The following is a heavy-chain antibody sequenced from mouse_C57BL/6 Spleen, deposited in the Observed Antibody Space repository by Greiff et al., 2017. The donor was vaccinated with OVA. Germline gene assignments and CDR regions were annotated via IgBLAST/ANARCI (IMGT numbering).Heavy chain of an antibody. V-gene: IGHV5-4*01. CDR3: ARDGSGRRWYFDV. CDR2: ISDGGSYT. CDR1: GFTFSSYA. D-gene: IGHD2-12*01. J-gene: IGHJ1*03. Sequence: EVKVVESGGGLVKPGGSLKLSCAASGFTFSSYAMSWVRQTPEKRLEWVATISDGGSYTYYPDNVKGRFTISRDNAKNNLYLQMSHLKSEDTAMYYCARDGSGRRWYFDVWGTGTTVTVSS.